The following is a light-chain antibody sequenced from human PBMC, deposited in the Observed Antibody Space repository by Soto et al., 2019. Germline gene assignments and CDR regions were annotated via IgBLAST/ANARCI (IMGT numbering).Light chain of an antibody. J-gene: IGKJ1*01. Sequence: EIVLTQSPGTLSLSPGERATLSCRASQSVSSNFLAWYQKKPGQAPRLLIYGASSRATGIPDRFSGSGSGTDFSLNISRLEPEDFAVYYCQQYGNSPQTFGQGTKVEIK. CDR2: GAS. CDR1: QSVSSNF. V-gene: IGKV3-20*01. CDR3: QQYGNSPQT.